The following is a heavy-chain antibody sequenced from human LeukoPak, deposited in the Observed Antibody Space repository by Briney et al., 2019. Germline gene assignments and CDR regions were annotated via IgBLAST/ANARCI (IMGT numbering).Heavy chain of an antibody. CDR2: ININSGDT. J-gene: IGHJ4*02. CDR3: GRDVPSSGYASDC. D-gene: IGHD3-22*01. CDR1: GYTFTAYY. Sequence: ASVKVSCKASGYTFTAYYMHWLRQAPGQGLEWMAWININSGDTKYAQKFQGRVTMTRDTSISTACMELSSLTSDDTAVYYCGRDVPSSGYASDCWGEGTL. V-gene: IGHV1-2*02.